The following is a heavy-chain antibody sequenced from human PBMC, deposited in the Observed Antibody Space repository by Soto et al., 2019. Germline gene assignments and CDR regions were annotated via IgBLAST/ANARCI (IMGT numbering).Heavy chain of an antibody. V-gene: IGHV4-39*01. Sequence: SETLSLTCTVSGGSISSSSYYWGWIRQPPGKGLEWIGSIYYSGSTYYNPSLKSRVTISVDTSKNQFSLKLSSVTAADTAVYYCATFDVLRFLEWSLDYYYYYMDVWGKGTTVTVSS. CDR3: ATFDVLRFLEWSLDYYYYYMDV. CDR2: IYYSGST. CDR1: GGSISSSSYY. D-gene: IGHD3-3*01. J-gene: IGHJ6*03.